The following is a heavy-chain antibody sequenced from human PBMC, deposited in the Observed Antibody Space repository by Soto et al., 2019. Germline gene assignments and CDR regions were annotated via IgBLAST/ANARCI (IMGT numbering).Heavy chain of an antibody. J-gene: IGHJ4*02. Sequence: ASVKVSCKASGYTFTSYGISWVRQAPGQGLEWMGWISAYNGNTNYAQKLQGRVTMTTDTSTSTAYMELRSLRSDDTAVYYCARAFSSGWYLSYFDYWGQGTLVTVSS. CDR2: ISAYNGNT. CDR3: ARAFSSGWYLSYFDY. D-gene: IGHD6-19*01. V-gene: IGHV1-18*01. CDR1: GYTFTSYG.